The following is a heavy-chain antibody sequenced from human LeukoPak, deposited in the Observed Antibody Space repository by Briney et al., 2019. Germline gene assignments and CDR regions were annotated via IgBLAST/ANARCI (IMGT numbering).Heavy chain of an antibody. CDR3: ARSPYGGNPLDY. CDR2: ISYGGST. J-gene: IGHJ4*02. CDR1: GGPVTSYY. D-gene: IGHD4-23*01. Sequence: SETLSLTCTVSGGPVTSYYWNWIRQPPGKGLEWIGYISYGGSTNYNPSLKSRVTISVDTSKNQFSLKLSSVTAADTAVYYCARSPYGGNPLDYWGQGTLVTVSS. V-gene: IGHV4-59*02.